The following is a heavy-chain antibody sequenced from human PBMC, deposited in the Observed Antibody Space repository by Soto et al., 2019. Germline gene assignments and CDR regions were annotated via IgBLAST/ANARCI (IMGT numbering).Heavy chain of an antibody. V-gene: IGHV1-46*01. CDR3: ARVGGCSSTSCYTEGNFEY. CDR2: INPSGGST. D-gene: IGHD2-2*02. J-gene: IGHJ4*02. CDR1: GYTFTSYY. Sequence: QVQLVQSGAEVKKPGASVKVSCKASGYTFTSYYMHWVRQAPGQGLEWMGIINPSGGSTSYAQKFQGRVTMTRDTSTSTVYMELSSLSSEATAVYYCARVGGCSSTSCYTEGNFEYWGKGTLVTVSS.